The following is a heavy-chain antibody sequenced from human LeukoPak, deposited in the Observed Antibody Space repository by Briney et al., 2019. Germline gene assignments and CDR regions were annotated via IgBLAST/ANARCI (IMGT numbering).Heavy chain of an antibody. Sequence: GGSLRLSCAASGFTFSSYDMHWVRQATGKDLEWVSAIGTAGDTYYPGSVKGRFTISRENAKNSLYLQMNSLRAGDTAVYYCARVSGRSSGSTVPGGMDVWGQGTTVTVSS. D-gene: IGHD6-19*01. CDR1: GFTFSSYD. J-gene: IGHJ6*02. CDR2: IGTAGDT. CDR3: ARVSGRSSGSTVPGGMDV. V-gene: IGHV3-13*01.